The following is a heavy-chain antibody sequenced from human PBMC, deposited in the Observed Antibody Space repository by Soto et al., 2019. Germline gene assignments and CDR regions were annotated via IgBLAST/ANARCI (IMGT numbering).Heavy chain of an antibody. J-gene: IGHJ6*01. CDR1: GYRFTSNW. D-gene: IGHD2-2*01. Sequence: GESLKISCQGFGYRFTSNWIAWVRQMPGKGLERMGIIYLGDSQTRYSPSFQGQVTISADNSIYTAYLQWSSLKMTSVSAADTALYYCARGIQPPALSPWDDWGQGTPVTVFS. CDR2: IYLGDSQT. V-gene: IGHV5-51*01. CDR3: ARGIQPPALSPWDD.